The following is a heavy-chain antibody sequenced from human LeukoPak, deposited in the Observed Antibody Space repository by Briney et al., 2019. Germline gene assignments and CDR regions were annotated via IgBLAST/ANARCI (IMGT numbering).Heavy chain of an antibody. V-gene: IGHV3-23*01. CDR3: AKVATFGGVIVMDYFDY. D-gene: IGHD3-16*02. Sequence: GGSLRLSCAASGFTFSSYAMSWVRQAPGKGLEWVSAISGSGGSTYYADSVKGRFTISRDNSKNTLYLQMNSLRAEDTAVYYCAKVATFGGVIVMDYFDYWGQGTLVTVSS. J-gene: IGHJ4*02. CDR1: GFTFSSYA. CDR2: ISGSGGST.